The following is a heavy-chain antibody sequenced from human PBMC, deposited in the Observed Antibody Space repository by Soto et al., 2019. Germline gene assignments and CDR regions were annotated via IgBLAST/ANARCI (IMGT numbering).Heavy chain of an antibody. Sequence: SETLSLTCAVSSGSISSLNWWTWVRQPPGKGLEWIGEIYHSGSTNYNPSFKSRVTMSVDKSNNQFSLNLSSVTAADTGVYYCARYASGSSYFDHWGQGTLVTVSS. D-gene: IGHD3-10*01. CDR3: ARYASGSSYFDH. J-gene: IGHJ4*02. CDR1: SGSISSLNW. CDR2: IYHSGST. V-gene: IGHV4-4*02.